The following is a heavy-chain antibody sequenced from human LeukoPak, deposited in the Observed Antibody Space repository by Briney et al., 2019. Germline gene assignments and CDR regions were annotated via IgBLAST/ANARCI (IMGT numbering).Heavy chain of an antibody. V-gene: IGHV3-23*01. J-gene: IGHJ6*02. Sequence: PGGSLRLSCEASGFSFSAHAMSWVRQTPGKGLEWVSGFSGSGAYYADSVKGRFTISRDNSRNTLELQMNSLRPEDTAVYYCAKDLIYEYVWGSYSGLDVWGRGTTVTVSS. D-gene: IGHD3-16*01. CDR3: AKDLIYEYVWGSYSGLDV. CDR1: GFSFSAHA. CDR2: FSGSGA.